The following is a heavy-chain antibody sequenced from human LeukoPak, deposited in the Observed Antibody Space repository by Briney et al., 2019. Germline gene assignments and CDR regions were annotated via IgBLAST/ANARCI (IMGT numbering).Heavy chain of an antibody. D-gene: IGHD1-26*01. J-gene: IGHJ2*01. CDR1: GYTFTSYY. V-gene: IGHV1-46*01. CDR2: INPSGGST. CDR3: ARGSMGGSYYWFFDI. Sequence: GASVTVSCKASGYTFTSYYMHWVRQAPGQGLEWMGLINPSGGSTSYAQKFQGGVTITADESTSTAYMELSSLRSEDTAVYYCARGSMGGSYYWFFDIWGRGTLVTVSS.